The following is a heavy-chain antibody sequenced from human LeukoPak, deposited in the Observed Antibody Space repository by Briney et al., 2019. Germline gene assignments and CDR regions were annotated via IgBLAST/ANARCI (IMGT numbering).Heavy chain of an antibody. CDR3: ARLGWSGYYVLDY. V-gene: IGHV4-59*12. Sequence: PSETLSLTCTVSGGSISSYYWSWIRQPPGRGLEWIGYIYYSGSTYYNPSLKSRVTISVDTSKNQFSLKLSSVTAADTAVYYCARLGWSGYYVLDYWGQGTLVTVSS. D-gene: IGHD3-3*01. CDR1: GGSISSYY. CDR2: IYYSGST. J-gene: IGHJ4*02.